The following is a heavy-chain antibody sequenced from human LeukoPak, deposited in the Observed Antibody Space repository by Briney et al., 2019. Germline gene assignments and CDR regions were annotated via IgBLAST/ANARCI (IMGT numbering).Heavy chain of an antibody. Sequence: ASVKVSCKASGYTFTDYYMHWVRQPPGQGLEWMGWINPDSGDTNFAHKFQGRVTMTRDTSINTAHMELSRLRSDDTAVYYCAREDSSGWVYFDYWGQGTLVTVS. D-gene: IGHD6-19*01. V-gene: IGHV1-2*07. J-gene: IGHJ4*02. CDR1: GYTFTDYY. CDR3: AREDSSGWVYFDY. CDR2: INPDSGDT.